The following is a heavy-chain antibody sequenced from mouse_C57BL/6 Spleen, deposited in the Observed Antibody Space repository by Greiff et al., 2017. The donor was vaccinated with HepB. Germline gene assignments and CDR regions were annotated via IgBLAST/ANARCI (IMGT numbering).Heavy chain of an antibody. D-gene: IGHD2-2*01. V-gene: IGHV1-15*01. CDR1: GYTFTDYE. J-gene: IGHJ1*03. Sequence: QVHVKQSGAELVRPGASVTLSCKASGYTFTDYEMHWVKQTPVHGLEWIGAIDPETGGTAYNQKFKGKAILTADKSSSTAYMELRSLTSEDSAVYYCIWLTSYWYFDVWGTGTTVTVSS. CDR3: IWLTSYWYFDV. CDR2: IDPETGGT.